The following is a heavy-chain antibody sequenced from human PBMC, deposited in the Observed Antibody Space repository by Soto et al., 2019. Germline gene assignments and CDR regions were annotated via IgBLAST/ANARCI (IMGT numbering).Heavy chain of an antibody. CDR3: ARAGITIFGVVIIPQHPHYYYGMDV. V-gene: IGHV3-30-3*01. CDR2: ISYDGSNK. D-gene: IGHD3-3*01. J-gene: IGHJ6*02. CDR1: GFTFSSYA. Sequence: GGSLRLSCAASGFTFSSYAMHWVRQAPGKGLEWVAVISYDGSNKYYADSVKGRFTISRDNSKNTLYLQMNSLRAEDTAVYYCARAGITIFGVVIIPQHPHYYYGMDVWGQGTTVTVSS.